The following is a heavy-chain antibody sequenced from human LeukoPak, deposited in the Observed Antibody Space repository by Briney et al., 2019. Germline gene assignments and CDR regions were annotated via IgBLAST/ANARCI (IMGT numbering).Heavy chain of an antibody. CDR2: IKQDGSEK. Sequence: GGSLRLSCAASGFTFSSYWMSWVRQAPGKGLEWVANIKQDGSEKYYVDSVKGRFTISRDNAKNSLYLQMNSLRAEDTAVYYCARALGHSSSGKRGSDYWGQGTLVTVSS. V-gene: IGHV3-7*01. J-gene: IGHJ4*02. D-gene: IGHD6-13*01. CDR1: GFTFSSYW. CDR3: ARALGHSSSGKRGSDY.